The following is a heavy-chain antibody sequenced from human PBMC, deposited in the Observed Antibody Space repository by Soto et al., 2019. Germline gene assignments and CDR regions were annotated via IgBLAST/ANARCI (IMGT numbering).Heavy chain of an antibody. Sequence: SEALSLTCAGSVCSISVGCYSWSWIRHPPGKGLEWIGEIYHSGSTNYNPSLKSRVTISVDKSKNQFSLNLSSVTAADTAVYYCARDQRGSSSDENNWFDPWGQGTLVTVSS. J-gene: IGHJ5*02. CDR1: VCSISVGCYS. CDR3: ARDQRGSSSDENNWFDP. CDR2: IYHSGST. D-gene: IGHD6-6*01. V-gene: IGHV4-30-2*01.